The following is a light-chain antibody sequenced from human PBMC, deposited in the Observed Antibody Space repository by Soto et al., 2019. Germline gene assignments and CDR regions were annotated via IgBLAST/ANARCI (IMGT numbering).Light chain of an antibody. V-gene: IGKV3D-15*01. CDR2: GIS. CDR1: QSVSSK. J-gene: IGKJ1*01. Sequence: EIVMTQSPATLSVSPGERATLSCRASQSVSSKLAWYQQKPGQAPRLLIYGISTRATGVPDRFSGSGSGTDFTLTISRLEPEDFAVYYCQQYTDWPLTFGQGTKVDIK. CDR3: QQYTDWPLT.